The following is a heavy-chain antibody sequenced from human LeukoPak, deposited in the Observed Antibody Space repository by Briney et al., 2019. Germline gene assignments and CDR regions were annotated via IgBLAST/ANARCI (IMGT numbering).Heavy chain of an antibody. CDR1: GGTFSSYA. J-gene: IGHJ4*02. CDR2: IIPIFGTA. V-gene: IGHV1-69*13. D-gene: IGHD3-10*01. CDR3: ARESRDYYGSGSYYGY. Sequence: SVKVSCKASGGTFSSYAISWVRQAPGQGLEWMGGIIPIFGTANYAQKFQGRVTITADESTSTAYMELSSLRSEDTAVYYCARESRDYYGSGSYYGYWGQGTLVTVSS.